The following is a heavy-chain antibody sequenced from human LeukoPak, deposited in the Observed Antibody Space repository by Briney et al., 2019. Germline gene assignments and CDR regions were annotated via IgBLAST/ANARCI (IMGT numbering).Heavy chain of an antibody. CDR2: IIPIFGTA. Sequence: SVKVSCKASGGTFSSYAISWVRQAPGQGLEWMGGIIPIFGTANYAQKFQGRVTITADESTSTAYMELSSLRSEDTAVYYCARFGGGHDAFDIWGQGTMVTVSS. V-gene: IGHV1-69*13. D-gene: IGHD3-10*01. CDR3: ARFGGGHDAFDI. J-gene: IGHJ3*02. CDR1: GGTFSSYA.